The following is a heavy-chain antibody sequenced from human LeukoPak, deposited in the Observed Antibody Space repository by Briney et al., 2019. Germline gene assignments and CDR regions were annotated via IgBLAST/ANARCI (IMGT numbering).Heavy chain of an antibody. D-gene: IGHD6-19*01. Sequence: SVKVSCKGSGYTFTSIGLSWVRQAPGQGLEWMGGIIPIFGTANYAQKFQGRVTVTADESTSTAYMELSSLRSEDTAVYYCASTKGYSSGWRNYYYYYGMDVWGQGTTVTVSS. V-gene: IGHV1-69*13. J-gene: IGHJ6*02. CDR1: GYTFTSIG. CDR3: ASTKGYSSGWRNYYYYYGMDV. CDR2: IIPIFGTA.